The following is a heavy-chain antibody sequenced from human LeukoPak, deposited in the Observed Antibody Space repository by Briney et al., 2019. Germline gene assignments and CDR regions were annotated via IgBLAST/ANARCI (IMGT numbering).Heavy chain of an antibody. D-gene: IGHD2-2*01. CDR2: INHSGRT. CDR3: ARLKCSSTSCFYYYYMDV. V-gene: IGHV4-34*01. CDR1: GGSFSGDY. Sequence: SETLSLTCAVYGGSFSGDYWSWIRQPPGKGLEWIGEINHSGRTNYKPPLKSRVTISVDTSKNQFSLKLNSVTAADTAVYYCARLKCSSTSCFYYYYMDVWGKGTTVTISS. J-gene: IGHJ6*03.